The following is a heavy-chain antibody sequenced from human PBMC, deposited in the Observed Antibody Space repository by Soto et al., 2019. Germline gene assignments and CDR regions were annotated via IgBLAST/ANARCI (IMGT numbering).Heavy chain of an antibody. J-gene: IGHJ3*02. CDR1: GFTFSSYS. CDR3: ASHPFVVVVAATYKAFDI. Sequence: GGSLRLSCAASGFTFSSYSMNWVRQAPGKGLEWVSSFSSSSSYIYYADSVKGRFTISRDNAKNSLYLQMNSLRAEDTAVYYCASHPFVVVVAATYKAFDIWGQGTMVTVSS. V-gene: IGHV3-21*01. CDR2: FSSSSSYI. D-gene: IGHD2-15*01.